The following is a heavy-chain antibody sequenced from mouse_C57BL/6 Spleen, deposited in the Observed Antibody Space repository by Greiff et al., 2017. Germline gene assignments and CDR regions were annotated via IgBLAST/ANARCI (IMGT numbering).Heavy chain of an antibody. CDR2: ISSGGSYT. D-gene: IGHD4-1*01. CDR3: ARQLGRGYYFDY. Sequence: EVQVVESGGDLVKPGGSLKLSCAASGFTFSSYGMSWVRQTPDKRLEWVATISSGGSYTYYPDSVKGRFTISRDNAKNTLYLQMSSLKSEDTAMYYCARQLGRGYYFDYWGQGTTLTVSS. CDR1: GFTFSSYG. J-gene: IGHJ2*01. V-gene: IGHV5-6*01.